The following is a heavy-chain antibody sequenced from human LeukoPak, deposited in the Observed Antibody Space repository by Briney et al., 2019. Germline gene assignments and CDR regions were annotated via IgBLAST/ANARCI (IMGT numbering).Heavy chain of an antibody. CDR1: GFTFSSYG. Sequence: GRSLRLSCAASGFTFSSYGMHWVRQAPGKGLEGVAVISYDGSNKYYADSVKGRFTISRDNSKNTLYLQMNSLRAEDTAVYYCARDIVVATGYGMDVWGQGTTVTVSS. CDR2: ISYDGSNK. CDR3: ARDIVVATGYGMDV. J-gene: IGHJ6*02. D-gene: IGHD5-12*01. V-gene: IGHV3-30*03.